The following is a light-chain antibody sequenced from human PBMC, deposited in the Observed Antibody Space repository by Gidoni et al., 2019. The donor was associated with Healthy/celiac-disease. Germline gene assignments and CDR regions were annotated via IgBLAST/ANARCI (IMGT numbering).Light chain of an antibody. CDR2: DAS. CDR3: QQRSNWPHSLT. CDR1: QSVSSY. V-gene: IGKV3-11*01. Sequence: EIVLTQSPATLSLSPGERATLSCRASQSVSSYLAWYQQKPGQSPRLLIYDASNRATGLPARFSGSESGTDFTLTISSLEPEDFAVYYCQQRSNWPHSLTFGGGTKVEIK. J-gene: IGKJ4*01.